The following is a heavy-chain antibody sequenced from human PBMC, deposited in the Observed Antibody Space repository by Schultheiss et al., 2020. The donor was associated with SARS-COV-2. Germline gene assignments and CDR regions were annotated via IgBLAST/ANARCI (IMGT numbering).Heavy chain of an antibody. CDR3: ARAASSVSPGGFDY. V-gene: IGHV4-59*10. CDR2: VYTSGST. CDR1: GFTFSSYW. J-gene: IGHJ4*02. Sequence: GSLRLSCAASGFTFSSYWMHWVRQAPGKGLEWVGRVYTSGSTNYNPSLKGRVTMSVDTSINRLSLKLSSVTAADTAVYYCARAASSVSPGGFDYWGQGTLVTVSS. D-gene: IGHD2-15*01.